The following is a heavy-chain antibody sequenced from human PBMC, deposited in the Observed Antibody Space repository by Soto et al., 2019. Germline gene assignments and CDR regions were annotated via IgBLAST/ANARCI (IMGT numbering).Heavy chain of an antibody. J-gene: IGHJ4*02. CDR3: VRDRPGSQEYFDY. CDR2: IGGAGDT. CDR1: GFTFSRHD. D-gene: IGHD3-10*01. Sequence: GGSLRLSCAASGFTFSRHDMHWVRQGIGEGLEWVAAIGGAGDTRYADSVKGRFTISRDNAKNTVYLQMNSLRAEDTGVYYCVRDRPGSQEYFDYWGQGNMVTVS. V-gene: IGHV3-13*04.